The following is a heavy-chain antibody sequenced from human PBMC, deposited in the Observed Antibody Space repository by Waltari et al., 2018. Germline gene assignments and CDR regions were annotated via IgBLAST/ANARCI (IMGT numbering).Heavy chain of an antibody. Sequence: QVQLQQWGAGLLKPSETLSLTCAVYGGSFSGYYWSWIRQPPGKGLEGIGEINHRGRTNYNPSPKGRVTIAVDTSKNQFSMKLSSVTAAETAVYYCARGLAGDWGQGTLVTVSS. CDR3: ARGLAGD. V-gene: IGHV4-34*01. J-gene: IGHJ4*02. CDR2: INHRGRT. D-gene: IGHD3-10*01. CDR1: GGSFSGYY.